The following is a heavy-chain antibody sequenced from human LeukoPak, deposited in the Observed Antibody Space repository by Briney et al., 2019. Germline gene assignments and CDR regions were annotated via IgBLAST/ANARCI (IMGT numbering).Heavy chain of an antibody. J-gene: IGHJ4*02. V-gene: IGHV1-69*13. Sequence: ASVRVSCKASGGTFSCYAISWVRQAPGQGLEWMGGIIPIFATANYAQKFQGRVTITADESTSTAYMELSSLRSEDTAVYYCARGPITTRSHFDYWGQGTLVTVSS. D-gene: IGHD3-22*01. CDR2: IIPIFATA. CDR3: ARGPITTRSHFDY. CDR1: GGTFSCYA.